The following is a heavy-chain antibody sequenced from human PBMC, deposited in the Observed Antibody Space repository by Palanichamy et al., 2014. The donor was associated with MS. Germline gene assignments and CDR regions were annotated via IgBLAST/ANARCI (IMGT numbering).Heavy chain of an antibody. J-gene: IGHJ5*02. CDR3: ARRVATTPNWFDP. V-gene: IGHV4-39*01. Sequence: QLQLQESGPGLVKPSETLSLTCIVSGGSLSSSSYYWGRIRQPPGKGLEWIGNIYYSGSTFYNPSLNSRVTISVDTSKNQFSLKLRSVTAADTAVYFCARRVATTPNWFDPWGQGTLVTVSS. CDR1: GGSLSSSSYY. D-gene: IGHD2-15*01. CDR2: IYYSGST.